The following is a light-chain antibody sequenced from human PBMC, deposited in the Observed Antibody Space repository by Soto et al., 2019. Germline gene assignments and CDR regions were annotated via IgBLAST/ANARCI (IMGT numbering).Light chain of an antibody. J-gene: IGLJ1*01. CDR3: QSYDSSLSGYV. CDR2: GNT. Sequence: QLVLTQPPSVSGAPGQRVTISCTGSSSNIGAGYDVSWYQQLPGTAPKSLIYGNTDRPSGVPDRFSGSKSGTSASLAITGLQAEDEADYYCQSYDSSLSGYVFGTGTKVTVL. CDR1: SSNIGAGYD. V-gene: IGLV1-40*01.